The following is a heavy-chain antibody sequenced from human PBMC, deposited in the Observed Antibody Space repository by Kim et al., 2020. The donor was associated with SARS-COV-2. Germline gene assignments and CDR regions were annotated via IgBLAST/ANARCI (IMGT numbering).Heavy chain of an antibody. J-gene: IGHJ6*03. V-gene: IGHV4-39*01. Sequence: SETLSLTCTVSGGAISSNSYYWGWIRQPPGKGLKWIGSIYDSTNTNYNPSLKSRVTIYIDASKNQFSLKLSSVADADTAVFYCARHGTAGLPYSMDVCG. CDR1: GGAISSNSYY. CDR3: ARHGTAGLPYSMDV. CDR2: IYDSTNT. D-gene: IGHD2-21*02.